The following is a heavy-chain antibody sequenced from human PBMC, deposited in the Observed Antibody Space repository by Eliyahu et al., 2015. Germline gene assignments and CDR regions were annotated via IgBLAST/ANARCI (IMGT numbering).Heavy chain of an antibody. V-gene: IGHV1-69*06. CDR1: GGTFSXYA. D-gene: IGHD2-2*01. J-gene: IGHJ4*02. CDR3: AGLGYCSSTSCYGDY. CDR2: IIPIFGTA. Sequence: QVQLVQSGAEVKKPGSSVKVSCKASGGTFSXYAISWVRQAPGQGLEWMGGIIPIFGTANYAQKFQGRVTITADKSTSTAYMELSSLRSEDTAVYYCAGLGYCSSTSCYGDYWGQGTLVTVSS.